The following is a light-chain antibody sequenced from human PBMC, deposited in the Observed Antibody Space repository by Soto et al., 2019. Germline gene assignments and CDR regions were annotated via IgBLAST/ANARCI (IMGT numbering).Light chain of an antibody. CDR1: QSVSSNY. J-gene: IGKJ4*01. V-gene: IGKV3-20*01. Sequence: EILLTQSPGTLSLSPGERATLSCRSSQSVSSNYLDWYQQKPGQAPKVLMYRASIRDTGIPERFTGSGSGTDFTLTIGSLEPEDFAVYYCQQYGSLPLTFGGGTKVDIK. CDR3: QQYGSLPLT. CDR2: RAS.